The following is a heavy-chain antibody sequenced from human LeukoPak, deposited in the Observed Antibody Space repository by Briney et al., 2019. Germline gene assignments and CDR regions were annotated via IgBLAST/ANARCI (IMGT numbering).Heavy chain of an antibody. J-gene: IGHJ4*02. CDR3: ARYDVWGSYRAFDY. V-gene: IGHV4-38-2*02. CDR2: IYHTGST. D-gene: IGHD3-16*02. CDR1: GYSISSDYY. Sequence: SETLSLTCTVSGYSISSDYYWGWIRQPPGKGLEWIGTIYHTGSTYYNPSLKSRVTISVDTSKNQFSLKLSSVTAADTAVYYCARYDVWGSYRAFDYWGQGTLVTVSS.